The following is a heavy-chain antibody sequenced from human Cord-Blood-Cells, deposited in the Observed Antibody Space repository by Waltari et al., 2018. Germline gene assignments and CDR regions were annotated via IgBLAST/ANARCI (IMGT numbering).Heavy chain of an antibody. J-gene: IGHJ3*02. CDR3: ARGGGPGYCSSTSCYDAFDI. CDR1: GGSISSGGYY. D-gene: IGHD2-2*01. CDR2: IYYSVST. Sequence: QVQLQESGPGLVKPSQTLSLTCTVSGGSISSGGYYWSWIRQHPGKGREWIGYIYYSVSTYYNPSLKSRVTISVDTSKNQFSLKLSSVTAADTAVYYFARGGGPGYCSSTSCYDAFDIWGQGTMVTVSS. V-gene: IGHV4-31*03.